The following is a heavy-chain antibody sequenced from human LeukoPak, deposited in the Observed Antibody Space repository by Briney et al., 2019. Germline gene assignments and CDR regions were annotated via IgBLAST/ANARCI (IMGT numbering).Heavy chain of an antibody. D-gene: IGHD4-17*01. J-gene: IGHJ4*02. V-gene: IGHV3-74*01. CDR3: VRDVTTVTLLDC. CDR1: GFTFSNHW. CDR2: IKTDGTIT. Sequence: PGGSLRLSCAASGFTFSNHWMHWVRHAPGKGLVWVSRIKTDGTITSYADSVKGRFTVARDNAKKVVYIQMDSLTAEDTAVYYCVRDVTTVTLLDCWGQGTLVRVSS.